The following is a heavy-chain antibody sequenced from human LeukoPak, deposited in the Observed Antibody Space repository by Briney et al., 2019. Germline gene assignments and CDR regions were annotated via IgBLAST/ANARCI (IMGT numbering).Heavy chain of an antibody. CDR2: IYYSGST. J-gene: IGHJ4*02. CDR3: PRVAYYYDSSGYYPGNYFDY. D-gene: IGHD3-22*01. Sequence: SETLSLTCTVSGGSISSGGYYWSWIRQPPGKGLEWIGDIYYSGSTNYNPSLKSRVTISVDTSKNQFSLKLSSVTAADTAVYYCPRVAYYYDSSGYYPGNYFDYWGQGTLVTVSS. CDR1: GGSISSGGYY. V-gene: IGHV4-61*08.